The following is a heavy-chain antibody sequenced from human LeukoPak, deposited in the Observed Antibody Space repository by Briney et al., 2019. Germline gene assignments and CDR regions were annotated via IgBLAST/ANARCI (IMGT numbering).Heavy chain of an antibody. D-gene: IGHD5-24*01. CDR1: GDSITDGYW. CDR2: IYHDGST. V-gene: IGHV4-4*02. Sequence: SETLSLTCVVSGDSITDGYWWSWVRQPPGKGLEWIGEIYHDGSTNYNPSLKSRVTISVDTSKNQLSLRLTSVTAADTAMYYCARDRGGVRDGYEPGYFDYWGQGTLVTVSS. J-gene: IGHJ4*02. CDR3: ARDRGGVRDGYEPGYFDY.